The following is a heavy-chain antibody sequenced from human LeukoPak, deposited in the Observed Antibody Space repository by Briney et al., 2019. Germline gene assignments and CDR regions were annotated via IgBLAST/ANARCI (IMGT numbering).Heavy chain of an antibody. Sequence: PGGSLRLSCAASGFTFSSYWMSWVRQAPGKGLEWVANIKQDGSEKYYVDSVKGRFTNSRDNAKNSLYLQMNSLRAEDTAVYYCARDYSSYAFDIWGQGTMVTVSS. J-gene: IGHJ3*02. CDR3: ARDYSSYAFDI. D-gene: IGHD6-13*01. CDR1: GFTFSSYW. CDR2: IKQDGSEK. V-gene: IGHV3-7*01.